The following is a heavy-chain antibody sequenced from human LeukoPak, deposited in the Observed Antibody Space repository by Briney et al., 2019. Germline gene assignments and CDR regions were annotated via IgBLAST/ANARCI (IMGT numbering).Heavy chain of an antibody. CDR2: ISTSGSTK. V-gene: IGHV3-48*03. CDR3: ASPPKADSSSWSDY. Sequence: PGGSLRLSCAASGFTFSSFEMNWVRQAPGKGLEWLSHISTSGSTKCYANSVKGRFTISRDNAENSVYLQMSSLTAEDTGLYYCASPPKADSSSWSDYWGQGTLVTVSS. D-gene: IGHD6-13*01. J-gene: IGHJ4*02. CDR1: GFTFSSFE.